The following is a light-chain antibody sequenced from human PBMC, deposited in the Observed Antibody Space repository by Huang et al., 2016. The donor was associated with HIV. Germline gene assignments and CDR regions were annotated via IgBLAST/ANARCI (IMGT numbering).Light chain of an antibody. CDR3: QQFNHYPLT. CDR2: DAS. CDR1: QGISNT. Sequence: QLTQSPSSLSASVGDRVTITCRASQGISNTLAWDQQKPGKAPKLLIYDASSLETGGPARFSGSGSGTDFTLTISSLQPEDCATYYCQQFNHYPLTFGGGTKVEIE. V-gene: IGKV1D-13*01. J-gene: IGKJ4*01.